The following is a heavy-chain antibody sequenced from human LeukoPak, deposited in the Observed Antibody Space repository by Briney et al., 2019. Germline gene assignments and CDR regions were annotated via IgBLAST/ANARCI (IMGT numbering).Heavy chain of an antibody. Sequence: GGSLRLSCAASGFTFSNAWMSWVRQAPGKGLEWVGHIKSKTDGGTTDYAAPVKGRFTISRDDSKNTLYLQMNSLKIEDTAVYSCTTDVDYGATRGSFDIWGQGTMVTVSS. CDR3: TTDVDYGATRGSFDI. V-gene: IGHV3-15*01. CDR2: IKSKTDGGTT. J-gene: IGHJ3*02. D-gene: IGHD4/OR15-4a*01. CDR1: GFTFSNAW.